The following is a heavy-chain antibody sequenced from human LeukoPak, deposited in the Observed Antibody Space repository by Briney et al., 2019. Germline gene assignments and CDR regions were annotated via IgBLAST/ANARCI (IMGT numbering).Heavy chain of an antibody. Sequence: SETLSLTCTASGGSISSYYWSWIRQPPGKGLEWIGYAYYSGHTNYNSSLKSRVTMSLDTSKSQFSLRLSSVTAADTAVYFCARHPFATPFDYWGPGTLVTVSS. CDR2: AYYSGHT. J-gene: IGHJ4*02. D-gene: IGHD2-15*01. V-gene: IGHV4-59*08. CDR3: ARHPFATPFDY. CDR1: GGSISSYY.